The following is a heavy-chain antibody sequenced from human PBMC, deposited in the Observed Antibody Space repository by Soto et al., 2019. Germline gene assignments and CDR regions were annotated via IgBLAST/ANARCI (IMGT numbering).Heavy chain of an antibody. CDR3: ASATTPTEY. D-gene: IGHD4-17*01. V-gene: IGHV3-23*01. Sequence: QAGGSLRLSCAASGFNFNNFGMVWVRQTPAKRLEWVATISASGSNADYLDSVKGRFTIARDNSRNTLFLQLNSLRVDDTAVYYCASATTPTEYWGQGTQVTVSS. CDR1: GFNFNNFG. J-gene: IGHJ4*02. CDR2: ISASGSNA.